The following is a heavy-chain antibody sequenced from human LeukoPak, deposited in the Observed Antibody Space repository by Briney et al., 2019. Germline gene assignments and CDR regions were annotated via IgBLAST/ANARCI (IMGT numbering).Heavy chain of an antibody. CDR2: IKNRTDGGTT. D-gene: IGHD3-10*01. Sequence: GGVPKLSRSASWFRVPYGWMSLVRQAPGNGVGLVRRIKNRTDGGTTAYAAPVKGRFSISREDSKNTVYLEMNSLKTEDTAVYFCTTAIVVWGVSAYWGQGTLVTVSS. CDR1: WFRVPYGW. J-gene: IGHJ4*02. V-gene: IGHV3-15*01. CDR3: TTAIVVWGVSAY.